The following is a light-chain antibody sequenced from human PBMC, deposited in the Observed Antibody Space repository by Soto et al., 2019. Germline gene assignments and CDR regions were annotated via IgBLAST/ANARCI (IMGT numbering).Light chain of an antibody. CDR3: QVRDVWPS. CDR2: DAS. CDR1: QSVSTS. J-gene: IGKJ1*01. Sequence: IVLTQSPVTLALSPGERAVLSCRACQSVSTSLAWYQHKPGQAPRLFIYDASKRAPGIPARFSGSGSGTDFTLTISSLEPEDLAVYYCQVRDVWPSFGQGTKVEIK. V-gene: IGKV3-11*01.